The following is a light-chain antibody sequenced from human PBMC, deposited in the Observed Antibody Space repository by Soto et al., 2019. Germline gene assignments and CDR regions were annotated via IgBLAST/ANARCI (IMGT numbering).Light chain of an antibody. Sequence: DIQMTQSPSTLSASVGDRVTITCGASQSISSWLAWYQQKPGKAPKLLMYKASSLESGVPSRFRGSGSGTEFTLTISSLKPDDFATYYCQQYNSYPWTFGHGTKVDIK. CDR2: KAS. J-gene: IGKJ1*01. CDR3: QQYNSYPWT. CDR1: QSISSW. V-gene: IGKV1-5*03.